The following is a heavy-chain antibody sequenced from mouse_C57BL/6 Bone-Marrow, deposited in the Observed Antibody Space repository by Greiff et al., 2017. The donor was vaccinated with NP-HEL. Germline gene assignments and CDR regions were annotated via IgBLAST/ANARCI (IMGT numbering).Heavy chain of an antibody. V-gene: IGHV1-15*01. CDR3: TRGRGGFDY. Sequence: QVQLQQSGAELVRPGASVTLSCKASGYTFTDYEMHWVKQTPVHGLEWIGAIDPETGGTAYNQKFKGKAILTADKSSSTAYMELRSLTSEDSAVYYCTRGRGGFDYWGQGTTLTVSS. CDR1: GYTFTDYE. CDR2: IDPETGGT. J-gene: IGHJ2*01.